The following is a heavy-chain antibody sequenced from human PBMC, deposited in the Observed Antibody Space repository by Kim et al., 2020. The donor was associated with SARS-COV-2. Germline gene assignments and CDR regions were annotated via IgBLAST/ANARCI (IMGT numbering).Heavy chain of an antibody. CDR3: TTLNNWFDP. V-gene: IGHV3-15*01. Sequence: TTDYAAPVKGRFTISRDDAKNTLYLQMNSLKTEDTAVYYCTTLNNWFDPWGQGTLVTVSS. J-gene: IGHJ5*02. CDR2: TT.